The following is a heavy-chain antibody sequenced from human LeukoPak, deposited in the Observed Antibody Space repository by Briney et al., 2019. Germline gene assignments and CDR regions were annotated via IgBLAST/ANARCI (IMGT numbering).Heavy chain of an antibody. CDR2: VYASGTT. J-gene: IGHJ4*02. CDR3: ARGSPRVGFDY. D-gene: IGHD2-15*01. Sequence: SETLSLTCTVSRGSITSGTYYLTWIRQPAGKGLEWIGRVYASGTTNYNPSLKTRVTMSVDTSKNQFSLKLTSVTATDTAVYYCARGSPRVGFDYWGQGTLVTVSS. CDR1: RGSITSGTYY. V-gene: IGHV4-61*02.